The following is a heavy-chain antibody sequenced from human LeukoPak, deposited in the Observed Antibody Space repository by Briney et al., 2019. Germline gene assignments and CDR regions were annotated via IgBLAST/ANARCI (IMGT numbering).Heavy chain of an antibody. CDR1: GGTFSSYA. Sequence: SVKVSCKASGGTFSSYAISWVRQAPGQGLEWMGRIIPIFGTANYAQKFQGRVSITTDESTSTAYMELSSLRSEDTAVYYCARGPLLRFLEWSGYWFDPWGQGTLVTVSS. J-gene: IGHJ5*02. CDR3: ARGPLLRFLEWSGYWFDP. D-gene: IGHD3-3*01. CDR2: IIPIFGTA. V-gene: IGHV1-69*05.